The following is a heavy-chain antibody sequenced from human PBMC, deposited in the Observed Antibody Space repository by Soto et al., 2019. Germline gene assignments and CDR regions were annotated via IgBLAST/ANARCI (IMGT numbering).Heavy chain of an antibody. V-gene: IGHV1-69*01. CDR3: ARGTLGKDSYVNTGSYVDC. J-gene: IGHJ4*02. CDR1: GGTFRSFA. CDR2: FIPVFGST. D-gene: IGHD2-15*01. Sequence: QVQLVQSGAEVKKSGSSVKVSCKATGGTFRSFAIGWLRQAPGHGLEWMGSFIPVFGSTIFAQTFKGRLTIAAGEFKTTAYMELSSLTSEVTAVYYRARGTLGKDSYVNTGSYVDCWGQGTLVTVS.